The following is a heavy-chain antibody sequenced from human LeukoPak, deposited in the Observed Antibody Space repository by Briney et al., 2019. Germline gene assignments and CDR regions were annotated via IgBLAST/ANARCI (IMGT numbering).Heavy chain of an antibody. J-gene: IGHJ4*02. Sequence: GRSLRLSCAASGFTFSSYGMHWVRQAPGKGLEWVAVISYDGSNKYYADSVKGRFTISRDNSKSTLYLQMNSLRPEDTAVYYCANSLQDYDYVWGSCPFDYWSQGTLVTVSS. V-gene: IGHV3-30*18. D-gene: IGHD3-16*01. CDR1: GFTFSSYG. CDR3: ANSLQDYDYVWGSCPFDY. CDR2: ISYDGSNK.